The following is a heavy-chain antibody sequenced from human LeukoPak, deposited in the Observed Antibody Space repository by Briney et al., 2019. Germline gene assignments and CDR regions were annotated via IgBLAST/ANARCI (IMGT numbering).Heavy chain of an antibody. CDR2: ISSNGGST. CDR1: GFTFSSYA. V-gene: IGHV3-64*01. CDR3: ARDRDCSSTSCYAPFDY. J-gene: IGHJ4*02. Sequence: GGSLRLSCAASGFTFSSYAMHWVRQAPGKGLEYVSAISSNGGSTYYANSVKGRFTISRDNSKNTLYLQMGSLRTEDMAVYYCARDRDCSSTSCYAPFDYWGQGTLVTVSS. D-gene: IGHD2-2*01.